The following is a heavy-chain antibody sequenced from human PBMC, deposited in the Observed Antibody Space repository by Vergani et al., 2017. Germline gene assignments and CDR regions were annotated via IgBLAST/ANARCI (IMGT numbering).Heavy chain of an antibody. V-gene: IGHV3-48*01. D-gene: IGHD1-1*01. CDR1: GFTFSSYS. CDR3: AKPMEGGTYDFDY. J-gene: IGHJ4*02. CDR2: ISSSSSTI. Sequence: EVQLVESGGGLVQPGGSLRLSCAASGFTFSSYSMNWVRQAPGKGLEWVSYISSSSSTIYYAASVKGRFTISRDNAKNSLYLQMNSLRAEDTAVYYCAKPMEGGTYDFDYWGQGTLVTVSS.